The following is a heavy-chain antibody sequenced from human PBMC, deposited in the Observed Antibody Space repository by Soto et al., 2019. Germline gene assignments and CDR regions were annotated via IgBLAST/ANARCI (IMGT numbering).Heavy chain of an antibody. D-gene: IGHD3-10*01. CDR2: ISAYNGNT. Sequence: ASVKVSCKASGYTFTSYAMNWVRQAPGQRLEWMGWISAYNGNTNYAQKLQGRVTMTTDTSTSTAYMELRSLRSDDTAVYYCARDYGSGSYFDVAAKYYYYYGMDVWGQGTTVTVSS. CDR1: GYTFTSYA. CDR3: ARDYGSGSYFDVAAKYYYYYGMDV. V-gene: IGHV1-18*01. J-gene: IGHJ6*02.